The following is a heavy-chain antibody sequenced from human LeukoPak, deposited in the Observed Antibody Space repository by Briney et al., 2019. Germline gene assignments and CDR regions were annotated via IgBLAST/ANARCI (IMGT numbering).Heavy chain of an antibody. CDR1: GYTFTGYY. CDR3: ARLYCSSTSCYSPYYYYYMDV. CDR2: INPNSGGT. D-gene: IGHD2-2*02. V-gene: IGHV1-2*02. J-gene: IGHJ6*03. Sequence: ASVKVSCKASGYTFTGYYMHWVRQAPGQGLEWMGWINPNSGGTNYAQKFQGRVTMTRDTSISTAYMELSRLRSDDTAVYYCARLYCSSTSCYSPYYYYYMDVWGKGTTVTVSS.